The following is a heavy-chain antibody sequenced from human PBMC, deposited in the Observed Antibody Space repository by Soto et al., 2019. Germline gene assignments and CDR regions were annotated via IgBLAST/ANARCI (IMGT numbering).Heavy chain of an antibody. J-gene: IGHJ3*02. D-gene: IGHD3-22*01. CDR2: ISYDGSNK. V-gene: IGHV3-30-3*01. CDR1: GFTFSSYA. Sequence: QVQLVESGGGVVQPGRSLRLSCAASGFTFSSYAMHWVRQAPGKGLEWVAVISYDGSNKYYADSVKGRFTISRDNSKNTLYLQMNSLRAEDTAVYYCARDGKVVVIDYAFDIWGQGTMVTVSS. CDR3: ARDGKVVVIDYAFDI.